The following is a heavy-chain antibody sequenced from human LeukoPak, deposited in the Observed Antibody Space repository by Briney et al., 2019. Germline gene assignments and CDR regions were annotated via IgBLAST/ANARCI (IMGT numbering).Heavy chain of an antibody. CDR2: ISGSGGST. J-gene: IGHJ6*02. CDR3: AKDGSLRMVRGVMRVEYYYGMDV. CDR1: GFTFSSYA. Sequence: GGSLRLSCAASGFTFSSYAMSWVRQAPGKGLEWVSAISGSGGSTYYADSVKGRFTISRDNSKNTLYLQMNSLRAEDTAVYYCAKDGSLRMVRGVMRVEYYYGMDVWGQGTTVTVSS. D-gene: IGHD3-10*01. V-gene: IGHV3-23*01.